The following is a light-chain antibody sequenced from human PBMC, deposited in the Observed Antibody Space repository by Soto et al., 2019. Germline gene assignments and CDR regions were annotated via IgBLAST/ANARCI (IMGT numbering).Light chain of an antibody. J-gene: IGKJ5*01. V-gene: IGKV1-9*01. Sequence: DIQLTQSPSFLSASVGDRVTITCRARQGLSSDLAWYQQKPGKAPKLMIYAASTLQRGVPSRFSGSGSGTEFTLTLSSLQPEDFATYYCLQLNSYPITFGQGPRLDIK. CDR3: LQLNSYPIT. CDR2: AAS. CDR1: QGLSSD.